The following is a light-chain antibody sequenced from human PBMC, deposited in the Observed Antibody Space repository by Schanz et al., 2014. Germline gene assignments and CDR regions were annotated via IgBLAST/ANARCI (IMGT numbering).Light chain of an antibody. J-gene: IGLJ3*02. V-gene: IGLV2-8*01. Sequence: QSALTQPASVSGSLGQSITISCTGTSSDVGGYKYVSWYQQHPGNAPKLMIYEVSKRPSGIPERFSGSNSGNTASLTVSGHQAEDEADYYCSSNVGSNNFQFGGGTKLTVL. CDR3: SSNVGSNNFQ. CDR2: EVS. CDR1: SSDVGGYKY.